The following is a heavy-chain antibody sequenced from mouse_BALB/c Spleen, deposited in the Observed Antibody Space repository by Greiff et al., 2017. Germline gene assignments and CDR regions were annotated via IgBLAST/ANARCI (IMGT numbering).Heavy chain of an antibody. CDR2: ISTYYGNT. J-gene: IGHJ4*01. V-gene: IGHV1-67*01. Sequence: QVQLQQSGPELVRPGVSVKISCKGSGYTFTDYAMHWVKQSHAKSLEWIGVISTYYGNTNYNQKFKGKATMTVDKSSSTAYMELARLTSEDSAIYYCARRGNSYAMDYWGQGTSVTVSS. CDR1: GYTFTDYA. CDR3: ARRGNSYAMDY. D-gene: IGHD2-1*01.